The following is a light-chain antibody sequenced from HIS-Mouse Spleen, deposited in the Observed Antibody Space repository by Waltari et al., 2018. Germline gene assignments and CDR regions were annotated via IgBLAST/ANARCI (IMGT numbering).Light chain of an antibody. CDR2: RNN. CDR1: SSNIGSNY. CDR3: AAWDDSLSGVV. J-gene: IGLJ2*01. Sequence: QSVLTQPPSASGTPGQRVTIPCSGSSSNIGSNYVYWYQQLPGTAPKLLIYRNNQRPSGVPDRLSGSKSGPSSSLAVSELRSEDGADYYCAAWDDSLSGVVFGGGTKLTVL. V-gene: IGLV1-47*01.